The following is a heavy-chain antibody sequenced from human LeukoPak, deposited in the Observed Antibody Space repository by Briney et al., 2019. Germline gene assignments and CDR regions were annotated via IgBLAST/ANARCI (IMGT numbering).Heavy chain of an antibody. CDR1: GFTFSSYA. V-gene: IGHV3-23*01. D-gene: IGHD3-3*01. Sequence: PGGSLRLSCAASGFTFSSYAMSWVRQAPGKGLDWVSAISGSGGNTYYADSVKGRFTISRDNSKNTLYLQMNSLRAEDTAVYYCAKEFDYDFWSGPRGYFQHWGQGTLVTVSS. CDR2: ISGSGGNT. CDR3: AKEFDYDFWSGPRGYFQH. J-gene: IGHJ1*01.